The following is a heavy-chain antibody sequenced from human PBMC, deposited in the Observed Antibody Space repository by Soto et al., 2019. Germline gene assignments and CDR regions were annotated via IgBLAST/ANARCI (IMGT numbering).Heavy chain of an antibody. CDR2: IYWDDDK. J-gene: IGHJ5*02. V-gene: IGHV2-5*02. CDR3: AHRVVWRPSDWTLGWFDP. D-gene: IGHD3-9*01. CDR1: GFSLSTSGEG. Sequence: QITLKESGPTLLKPTQTLALTCTFSGFSLSTSGEGVGWIRQSPGKALEWLALIYWDDDKRYSPSLKSRLTIIKDTSKNQVVLIMTDMYPVDTGTYYCAHRVVWRPSDWTLGWFDPWGQGTLVTVSS.